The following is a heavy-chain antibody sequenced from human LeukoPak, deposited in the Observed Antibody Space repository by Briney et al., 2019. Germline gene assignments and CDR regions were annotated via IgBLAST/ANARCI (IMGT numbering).Heavy chain of an antibody. V-gene: IGHV3-21*06. J-gene: IGHJ4*02. D-gene: IGHD3-22*01. CDR1: GFTFSSYR. CDR2: ISSSSSYR. Sequence: GGSLRLSCAASGFTFSSYRMNCVRQAPGKGLEWVSSISSSSSYRYYADSVKGRFTISRDNAKNSLYLQMNSLRAEDTAVYYCARDFYDSSAYSYDYWGQGTLVTVSS. CDR3: ARDFYDSSAYSYDY.